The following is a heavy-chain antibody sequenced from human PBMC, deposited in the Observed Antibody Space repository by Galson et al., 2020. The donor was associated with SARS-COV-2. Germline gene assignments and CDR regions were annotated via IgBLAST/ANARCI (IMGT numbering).Heavy chain of an antibody. V-gene: IGHV3-30*04. CDR2: ISYDGSNK. Sequence: GESLKISCAASGFTFSSYAMHWVRQAPGKGLEWVAVISYDGSNKYYADSVKGRFTISRDNSKNTLYLQMNSLRAEDTAVYYCARDLQQWKHTPYWGQGTLVTVSS. CDR3: ARDLQQWKHTPY. J-gene: IGHJ4*02. D-gene: IGHD6-19*01. CDR1: GFTFSSYA.